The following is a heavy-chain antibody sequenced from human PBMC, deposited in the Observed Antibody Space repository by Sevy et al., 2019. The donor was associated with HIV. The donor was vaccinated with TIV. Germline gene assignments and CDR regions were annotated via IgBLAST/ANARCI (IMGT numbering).Heavy chain of an antibody. CDR2: ISAYNGNT. CDR3: ARNHSAYGSGSYYGPDYYYYGMDV. V-gene: IGHV1-18*04. J-gene: IGHJ6*02. CDR1: GYTFTSYG. D-gene: IGHD3-10*01. Sequence: ASVKVSCKASGYTFTSYGISWVRQAPGQGLEWMGWISAYNGNTNYAQKLQGRVTMTTDTSTSTAYMELRSLRSDDTALYYCARNHSAYGSGSYYGPDYYYYGMDVWGQGTTVTVSS.